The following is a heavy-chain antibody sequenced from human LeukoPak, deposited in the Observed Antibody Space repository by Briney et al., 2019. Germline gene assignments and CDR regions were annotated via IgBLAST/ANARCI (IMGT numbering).Heavy chain of an antibody. Sequence: QAGGSLRLSCAASRFTISTYWMIWVRQAPGKGLEWVSAISGSGGSTYYADSVKGRFTISRDNSQNTLYLQMNSLRAEDTAVYYCAKSSIYSSSWYYFDYWGQGTLVTVSS. CDR1: RFTISTYW. J-gene: IGHJ4*02. CDR2: ISGSGGST. V-gene: IGHV3-23*01. D-gene: IGHD6-6*01. CDR3: AKSSIYSSSWYYFDY.